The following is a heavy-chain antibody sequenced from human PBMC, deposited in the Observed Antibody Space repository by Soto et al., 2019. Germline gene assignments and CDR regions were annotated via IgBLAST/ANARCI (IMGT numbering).Heavy chain of an antibody. V-gene: IGHV2-26*01. J-gene: IGHJ4*02. CDR2: IFSNDEK. CDR3: ARVFDGSGSHYGNDF. D-gene: IGHD3-10*01. Sequence: SGPTLVNPTETLTLTCTVSGFSLNNARMGVSWIRQPPGKAPEWLAHIFSNDEKSYRTSLKTRLTISKDTSKSQVVLTMTNMDPVDTGTYYCARVFDGSGSHYGNDFWGQGTLVTVSS. CDR1: GFSLNNARMG.